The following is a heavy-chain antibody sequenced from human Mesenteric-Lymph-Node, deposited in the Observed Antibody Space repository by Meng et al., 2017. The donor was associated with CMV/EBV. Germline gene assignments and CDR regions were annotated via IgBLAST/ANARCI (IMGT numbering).Heavy chain of an antibody. J-gene: IGHJ6*02. CDR3: AKDKFPQKAAYYYYGMDV. CDR2: ISSSSSYI. V-gene: IGHV3-21*04. CDR1: GFTFSSYS. D-gene: IGHD2-15*01. Sequence: GESLKISCAASGFTFSSYSMNWVRQAPGKGLEWVSSISSSSSYIYYADSVKGRFTISRDNSKNTLYLQMNSLRAEDTAVYYCAKDKFPQKAAYYYYGMDVWGQGTTVTVSS.